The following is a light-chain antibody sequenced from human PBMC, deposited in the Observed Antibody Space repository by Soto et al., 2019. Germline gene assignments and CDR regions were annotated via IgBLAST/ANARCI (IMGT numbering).Light chain of an antibody. V-gene: IGKV3-15*01. J-gene: IGKJ5*01. CDR3: QQYYHWLVT. CDR1: QSVSSN. Sequence: EIVLTQSPGTLSLSPGERATLSCRASQSVSSNYLAWYQQKPGQAPRLLIYGASTRATGIPARFSGSGSGTEFTLSISSLQSEDFAIYYCQQYYHWLVTFGQGTRLEIK. CDR2: GAS.